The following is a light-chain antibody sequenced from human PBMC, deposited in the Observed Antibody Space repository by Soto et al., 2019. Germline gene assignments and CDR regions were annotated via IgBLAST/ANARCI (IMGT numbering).Light chain of an antibody. CDR1: STDFVSYNR. V-gene: IGLV2-18*01. Sequence: QSVLTQPPSVSGSPGQSFTISCTGTSTDFVSYNRVSWYQQPPGTAPKLMIYEVSKRPSGVPDRFSGSKSGNTASLTISGLQAADEADYYCSLYTSENAYVFGTGTKLTVL. CDR2: EVS. J-gene: IGLJ1*01. CDR3: SLYTSENAYV.